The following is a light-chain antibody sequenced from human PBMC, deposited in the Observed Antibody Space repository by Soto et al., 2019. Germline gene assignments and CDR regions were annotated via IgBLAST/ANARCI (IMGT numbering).Light chain of an antibody. CDR1: SSDVGLYDY. Sequence: ALAQPASVSGSPGQSITISCTGTSSDVGLYDYVSWYQQHPGKAPQLMIYAVSNRPSGVSNRFSASKSRNTASLFISGLQAEDEADYYCSSYTSDSSYVFGSGTKVTVL. CDR2: AVS. V-gene: IGLV2-14*01. J-gene: IGLJ1*01. CDR3: SSYTSDSSYV.